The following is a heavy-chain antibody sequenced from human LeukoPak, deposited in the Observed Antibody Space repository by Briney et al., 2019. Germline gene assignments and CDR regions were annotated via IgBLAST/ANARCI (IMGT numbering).Heavy chain of an antibody. CDR1: GGSFSGYH. V-gene: IGHV4-34*01. D-gene: IGHD3-22*01. J-gene: IGHJ6*03. CDR2: INPSGST. CDR3: ARGRHDITMIVVVMTSVSYYLDV. Sequence: PSETLSLTCAVYGGSFSGYHWTWIRQSPGKGLEWIGDINPSGSTYYNPSLKSRPTISVDTPKNQFSLKLRSVTAADTAVYYCARGRHDITMIVVVMTSVSYYLDVWGKGTTVTVS.